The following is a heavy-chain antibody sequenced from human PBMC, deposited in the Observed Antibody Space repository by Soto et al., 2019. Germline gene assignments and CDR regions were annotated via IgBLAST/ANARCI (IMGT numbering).Heavy chain of an antibody. Sequence: ASVKVSCKASGYTFTSYGISWVRQAPGQGLEWMGWISAYNGNTNYAQKLQGRVIMTTDTSTSTAYMELRSLRSDDTAVYYCARDMFPDYARPTDYWGQGTLVTVSS. D-gene: IGHD3-10*02. V-gene: IGHV1-18*01. CDR3: ARDMFPDYARPTDY. CDR1: GYTFTSYG. CDR2: ISAYNGNT. J-gene: IGHJ4*02.